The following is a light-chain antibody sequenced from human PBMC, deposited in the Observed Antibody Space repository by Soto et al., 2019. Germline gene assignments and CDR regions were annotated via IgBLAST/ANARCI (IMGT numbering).Light chain of an antibody. V-gene: IGKV3-20*01. CDR3: QQYGSPTYT. Sequence: EIVLTQSPGTLSLSPGERATLSCRASQSVSSSYLAWYQQKPGQAPRLLIYGASSRATCIPDRFSGSGSGADCPLTISRLKPEDFAVYYCQQYGSPTYTFGQGTKLQIK. J-gene: IGKJ2*01. CDR2: GAS. CDR1: QSVSSSY.